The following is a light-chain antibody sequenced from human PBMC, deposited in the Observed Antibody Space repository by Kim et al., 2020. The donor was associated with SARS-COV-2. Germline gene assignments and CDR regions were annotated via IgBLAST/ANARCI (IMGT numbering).Light chain of an antibody. Sequence: ALGQAVRITCQGDSLRSYYASWYQQKPRQAPVLVIYGKNNRPSGIPDRFSGSSSGNTASLTITGAQAEDEADYYCNSRDSSGNLVVFGGGTQLTVL. CDR2: GKN. CDR3: NSRDSSGNLVV. J-gene: IGLJ2*01. CDR1: SLRSYY. V-gene: IGLV3-19*01.